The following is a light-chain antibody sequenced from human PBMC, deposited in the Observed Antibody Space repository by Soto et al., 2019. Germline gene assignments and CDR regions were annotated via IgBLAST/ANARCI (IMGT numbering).Light chain of an antibody. J-gene: IGLJ1*01. Sequence: QSALTQPASVSGSPGQSITISCTGTSSDVGGYNYVSWYQQHPGKAPKLMIYEVSNRPSGVSNRFSRSKSGNTASLTISGLQAEDDADYYCSSYTSSSTLHVFGTGTKVTLL. CDR2: EVS. CDR3: SSYTSSSTLHV. CDR1: SSDVGGYNY. V-gene: IGLV2-14*01.